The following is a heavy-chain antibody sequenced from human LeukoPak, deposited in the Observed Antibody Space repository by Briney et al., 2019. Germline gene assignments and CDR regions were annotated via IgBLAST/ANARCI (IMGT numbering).Heavy chain of an antibody. Sequence: HPGRSLRLSCAASGFTFNYYGMHWVRQAPGKGLEWVAVISYDGYNKDYAESVKGRFTISRDNSKITLYLQMDSLTAEDTAVYYCAKDVNACRSTSCSPRVYYGMDVWGQGTTVTVSS. J-gene: IGHJ6*02. CDR1: GFTFNYYG. D-gene: IGHD2-2*01. V-gene: IGHV3-30*18. CDR2: ISYDGYNK. CDR3: AKDVNACRSTSCSPRVYYGMDV.